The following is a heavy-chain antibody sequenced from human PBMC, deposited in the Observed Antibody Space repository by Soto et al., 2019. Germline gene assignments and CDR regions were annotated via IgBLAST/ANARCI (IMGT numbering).Heavy chain of an antibody. CDR3: ARGPRYCSSTTCFSGVTWFDP. Sequence: ASVKVSCKSSGYTFTSYGMSWVRQAPGQGLEWMGWISNYNGNTNYAQKVQDRVTMTTDTSASTTYMELRSLRSDDTAVYYCARGPRYCSSTTCFSGVTWFDPWGQGTLVTVSS. V-gene: IGHV1-18*04. CDR1: GYTFTSYG. CDR2: ISNYNGNT. D-gene: IGHD2-2*01. J-gene: IGHJ5*02.